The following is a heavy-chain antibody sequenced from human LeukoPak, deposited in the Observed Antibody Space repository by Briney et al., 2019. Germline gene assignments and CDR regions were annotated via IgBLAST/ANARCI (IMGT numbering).Heavy chain of an antibody. V-gene: IGHV3-15*01. CDR1: GFTFSTYG. CDR3: TTVIYDILTGYYSY. CDR2: IKSKTDGGTT. Sequence: PGGTLKLSCAASGFTFSTYGMNWVRQAPGKGLEWVGRIKSKTDGGTTDYAAPVKGRFTISRDDSKNTLYLQMNSLKTEDTAVYYCTTVIYDILTGYYSYWGQGTLVTVSS. J-gene: IGHJ4*02. D-gene: IGHD3-9*01.